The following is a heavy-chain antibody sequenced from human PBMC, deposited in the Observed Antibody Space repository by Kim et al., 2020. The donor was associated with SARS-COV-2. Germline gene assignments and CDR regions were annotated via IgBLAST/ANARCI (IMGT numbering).Heavy chain of an antibody. CDR2: ISYDGSNK. J-gene: IGHJ4*02. V-gene: IGHV3-30*04. Sequence: GGSLRLSCAASGFTFSSYAMHWVRQAPGKGLEWVAVISYDGSNKYYADSVKGRFTISRDNSKNTLYLQMNSLRAEDTAVYYCARDRRSLGGGGPDYWGQGTLVTVSS. CDR1: GFTFSSYA. D-gene: IGHD2-15*01. CDR3: ARDRRSLGGGGPDY.